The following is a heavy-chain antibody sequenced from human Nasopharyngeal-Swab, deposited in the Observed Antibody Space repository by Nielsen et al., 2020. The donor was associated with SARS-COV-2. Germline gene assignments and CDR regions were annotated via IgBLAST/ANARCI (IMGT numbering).Heavy chain of an antibody. Sequence: GGSLTLSCSASGFTFSDYAMHWVRQAPGKGLEYVSAITNSGGSTYYADSVKGRFTISRYNSKNTLYLQMTSLRGEDTAVYYCVKSVGGWYDPWGQGTLVTVSS. J-gene: IGHJ5*02. D-gene: IGHD2-15*01. CDR2: ITNSGGST. CDR3: VKSVGGWYDP. V-gene: IGHV3-64D*08. CDR1: GFTFSDYA.